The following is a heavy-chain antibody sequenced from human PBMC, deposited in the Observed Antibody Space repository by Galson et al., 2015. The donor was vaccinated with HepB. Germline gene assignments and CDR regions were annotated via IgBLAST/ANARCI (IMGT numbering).Heavy chain of an antibody. CDR3: ASSITMIVVVKLGGGGAFDI. CDR2: IYSGGST. J-gene: IGHJ3*02. CDR1: GFTVSSNY. Sequence: SLRLSCAASGFTVSSNYMSWVRQAPGKGLEWVSVIYSGGSTYYADSVKGRFTISRDNSKNTLYLQMNSLRAEDTAVYYCASSITMIVVVKLGGGGAFDIWGQGTMVTVSS. D-gene: IGHD3-22*01. V-gene: IGHV3-66*01.